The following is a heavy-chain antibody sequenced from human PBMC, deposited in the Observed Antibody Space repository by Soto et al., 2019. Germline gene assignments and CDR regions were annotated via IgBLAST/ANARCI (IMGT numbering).Heavy chain of an antibody. D-gene: IGHD3-22*01. Sequence: SETLSLTCGVYGGSFSGYYWTWIRQAPGKRLEWIGEINHSGGTNYNSSLKSRVTISVDTSKNQLSLTLYSVTAADTAVYYCARDRQSNQFPSGYQNQRPYGMDVWDQETT. V-gene: IGHV4-34*01. J-gene: IGHJ6*02. CDR2: INHSGGT. CDR3: ARDRQSNQFPSGYQNQRPYGMDV. CDR1: GGSFSGYY.